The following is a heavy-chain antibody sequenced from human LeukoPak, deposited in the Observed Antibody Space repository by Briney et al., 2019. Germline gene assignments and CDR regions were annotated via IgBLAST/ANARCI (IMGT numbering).Heavy chain of an antibody. Sequence: SETLSLTCTVSGGPISSNLWNWVPQPAGKGLEWIGRIYSSGTTKYNPSLKSRVTMSVDTSKNQVSLNLSSVTAADTAVYFCARGEWNFDYWGQGTLVTVSS. J-gene: IGHJ4*02. V-gene: IGHV4-4*07. CDR1: GGPISSNL. D-gene: IGHD3-16*01. CDR2: IYSSGTT. CDR3: ARGEWNFDY.